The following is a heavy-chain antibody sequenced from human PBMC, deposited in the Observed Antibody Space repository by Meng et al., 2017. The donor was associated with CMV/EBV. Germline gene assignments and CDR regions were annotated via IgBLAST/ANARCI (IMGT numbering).Heavy chain of an antibody. CDR1: GYTFTSYG. J-gene: IGHJ4*02. V-gene: IGHV1-18*01. CDR2: ISVYNGNT. CDR3: ARVGPRSSSSRGYFDY. Sequence: ASVKVSCKASGYTFTSYGISWVRQAPGQGLEWMGWISVYNGNTNYAQKFQGRVTMTTDTSTRTAYMELRSLRSDGTAVYYCARVGPRSSSSRGYFDYWGQGTLVTVSS. D-gene: IGHD6-13*01.